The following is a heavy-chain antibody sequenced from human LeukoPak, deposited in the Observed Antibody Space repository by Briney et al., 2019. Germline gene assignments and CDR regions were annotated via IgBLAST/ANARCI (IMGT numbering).Heavy chain of an antibody. D-gene: IGHD2-21*02. CDR3: ARADNRIVAVTADTFDY. V-gene: IGHV1-18*01. CDR2: ISAYNGNT. J-gene: IGHJ4*02. CDR1: GYIFTSYG. Sequence: ASVKVSCKASGYIFTSYGFSWVRQAPGQGLEWMGWISAYNGNTNYAQKFQGRVTMTTDTSTSTAYMEPRSLRSDDTAVYYCARADNRIVAVTADTFDYWGQGTLVTVSS.